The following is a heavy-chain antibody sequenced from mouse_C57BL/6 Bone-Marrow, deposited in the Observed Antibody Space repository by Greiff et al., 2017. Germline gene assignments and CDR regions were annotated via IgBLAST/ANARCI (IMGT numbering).Heavy chain of an antibody. CDR2: INPKNGGT. D-gene: IGHD2-5*01. CDR3: ASSYYSNPWFGY. CDR1: GYTFTDYN. Sequence: VQLQQSGPELVKPGASVKIPCKASGYTFTDYNMDWVKQSPGKSLEWIGDINPKNGGTIYNQKFKGKATLTVDKASSTAYMVLRSLTSEDTAVYYGASSYYSNPWFGYWGQGTLVTVSA. V-gene: IGHV1-18*01. J-gene: IGHJ3*01.